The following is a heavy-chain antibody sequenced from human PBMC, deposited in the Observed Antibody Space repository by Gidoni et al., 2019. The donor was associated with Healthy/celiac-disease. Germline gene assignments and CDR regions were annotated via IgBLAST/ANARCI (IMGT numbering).Heavy chain of an antibody. D-gene: IGHD6-19*01. J-gene: IGHJ4*02. CDR3: AKRGAVAGDFDY. Sequence: EVQLLESGGGVVQPGGSLRLSWAASGFTFSSYAMSWVRQAPGKGLEWVSAISGSGGSTYYADSVKGRFTISRDNSKNTLYLQMNSLRAEDTAVYYCAKRGAVAGDFDYWGQGTLVTVSS. CDR1: GFTFSSYA. CDR2: ISGSGGST. V-gene: IGHV3-23*01.